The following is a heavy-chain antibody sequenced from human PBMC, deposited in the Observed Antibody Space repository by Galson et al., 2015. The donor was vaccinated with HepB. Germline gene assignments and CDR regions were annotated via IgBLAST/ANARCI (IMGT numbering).Heavy chain of an antibody. D-gene: IGHD4-17*01. CDR1: GFSLPTSEVG. V-gene: IGHV2-5*02. J-gene: IGHJ5*01. CDR3: AHTPYGDYVGGIFNS. CDR2: IYWDDHK. Sequence: PALVKPTQTLTLTCTFSGFSLPTSEVGVGWIRQPPGKALEWLALIYWDDHKRYSPSLKSRLTIAKDTSKNQVVLTLTNMDPVDTATYYCAHTPYGDYVGGIFNSWGQGTLVTVSS.